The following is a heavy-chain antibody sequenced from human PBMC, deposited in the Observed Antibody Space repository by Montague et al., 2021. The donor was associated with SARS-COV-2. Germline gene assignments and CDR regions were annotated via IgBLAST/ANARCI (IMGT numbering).Heavy chain of an antibody. D-gene: IGHD3-3*01. V-gene: IGHV4-4*07. CDR2: INHSGST. J-gene: IGHJ6*02. Sequence: SETLSLPCTVSGGSISGYHWSWIRQSAGKGLEWIGRINHSGSTDYNPSLNSRVTISVDTSKNQFSLKLSSVTAADTAVYYCASGQLSDSWIVFDFNASASGLDVWGQGTTVTVSS. CDR1: GGSISGYH. CDR3: ASGQLSDSWIVFDFNASASGLDV.